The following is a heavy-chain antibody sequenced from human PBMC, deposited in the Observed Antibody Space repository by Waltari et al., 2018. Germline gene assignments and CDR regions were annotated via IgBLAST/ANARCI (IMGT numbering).Heavy chain of an antibody. D-gene: IGHD2-2*01. V-gene: IGHV1-2*02. J-gene: IGHJ6*03. CDR1: GFLFTAYY. Sequence: QAHLLQSGAEVKRPGASLRVSCEASGFLFTAYYLHWVRQAPGQGLEWMGWINPQNGGTNYAQKFQGRVIMTRDMSVKTVYMDQRRLGSDDTAIYYCARDGSPAASPHYYYYYIDVWGKGTTVTISS. CDR2: INPQNGGT. CDR3: ARDGSPAASPHYYYYYIDV.